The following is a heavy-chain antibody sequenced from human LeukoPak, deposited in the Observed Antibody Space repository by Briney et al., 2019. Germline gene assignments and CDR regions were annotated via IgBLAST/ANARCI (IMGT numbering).Heavy chain of an antibody. CDR1: GFTFSTYL. J-gene: IGHJ4*02. V-gene: IGHV3-21*01. CDR3: ARARGYSYGYTPNYFDY. Sequence: GGSLRLSCAASGFTFSTYLMSWVRQAPGKGLEWVSSISSSSSYIYYADSVKGRFTISRDNAKNSLYLQMNSLRAEDTAVYYCARARGYSYGYTPNYFDYWGQGTLVTVSS. D-gene: IGHD5-18*01. CDR2: ISSSSSYI.